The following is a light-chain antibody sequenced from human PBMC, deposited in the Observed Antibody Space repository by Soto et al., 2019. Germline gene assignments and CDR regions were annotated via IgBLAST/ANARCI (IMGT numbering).Light chain of an antibody. CDR1: QSISSW. J-gene: IGKJ5*01. Sequence: DIQMTQSPSTLSASVGDRVTITFRASQSISSWLAWYQQKPGKAPKLLIYDASSLESGVPSRFSGSGSGTEFTLTISRLQPDDFQTYYCQQYNSYPITFGQGTRLEIK. V-gene: IGKV1-5*01. CDR3: QQYNSYPIT. CDR2: DAS.